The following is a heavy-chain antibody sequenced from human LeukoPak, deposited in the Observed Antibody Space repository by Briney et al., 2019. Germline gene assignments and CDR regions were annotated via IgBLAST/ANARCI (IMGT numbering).Heavy chain of an antibody. CDR1: GYTFTSYG. Sequence: ASVKVSCKASGYTFTSYGISWVRQPPGQGREWMGWISAYNGNTNYAQKLQGRVTMTTDTSTSTAYMKLRSLRSDDTAVYYCARRSQRFLEWLPHFDYGGQGTLVTVSS. CDR3: ARRSQRFLEWLPHFDY. CDR2: ISAYNGNT. D-gene: IGHD3-3*01. V-gene: IGHV1-18*01. J-gene: IGHJ4*02.